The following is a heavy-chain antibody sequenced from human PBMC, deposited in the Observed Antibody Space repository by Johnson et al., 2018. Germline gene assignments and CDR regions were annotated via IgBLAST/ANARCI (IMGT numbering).Heavy chain of an antibody. V-gene: IGHV3-21*04. D-gene: IGHD2-2*01. J-gene: IGHJ6*04. CDR2: ISSSSSYI. Sequence: VQLVQSGGGVVKPGRSLRLSCAASGFTFSSYAMHWVRQAPGKGLEWVSSISSSSSYIYYADSGKGRFTISRDNSKNTLYLQKNSRRAEDTAVLYCAKVGVVVVPAARMDVWGKGTTVTVSS. CDR1: GFTFSSYA. CDR3: AKVGVVVVPAARMDV.